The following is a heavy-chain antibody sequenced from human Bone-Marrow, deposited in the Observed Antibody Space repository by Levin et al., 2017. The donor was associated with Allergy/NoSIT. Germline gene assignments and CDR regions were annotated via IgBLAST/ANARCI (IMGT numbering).Heavy chain of an antibody. CDR3: ARLSRVFRYNSAHGSDRYHYGLDV. CDR1: EFIFNSYE. J-gene: IGHJ6*02. V-gene: IGHV3-48*03. CDR2: IDRGGNLM. D-gene: IGHD1-1*01. Sequence: LSLTCAASEFIFNSYEMTWIRQAPGKGLEWVSYIDRGGNLMYYADSVRGRFSISRDNARNSLYLQMNSLRAEDTAVYYCARLSRVFRYNSAHGSDRYHYGLDVWGRGTKVAVSS.